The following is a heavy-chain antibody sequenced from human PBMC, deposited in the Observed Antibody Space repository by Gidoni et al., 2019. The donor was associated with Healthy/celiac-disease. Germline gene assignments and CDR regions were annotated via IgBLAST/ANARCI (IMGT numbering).Heavy chain of an antibody. Sequence: QVQLQESGPGLVKPSQTLSLTCTVSGGSISSGSYYWSWIRQPAGKGLDWIGGIYTSGSTNYNPSLKSRVTISVDTSKNQFSLKLSSVTAADTAVYYCARDEASGWFNDAFDIWGQGTMVTVSS. CDR3: ARDEASGWFNDAFDI. CDR2: IYTSGST. V-gene: IGHV4-61*02. J-gene: IGHJ3*02. CDR1: GGSISSGSYY. D-gene: IGHD6-19*01.